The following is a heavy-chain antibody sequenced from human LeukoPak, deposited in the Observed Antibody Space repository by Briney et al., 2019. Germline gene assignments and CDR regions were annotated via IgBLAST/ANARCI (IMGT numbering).Heavy chain of an antibody. V-gene: IGHV3-53*01. CDR1: GFTVSSNY. CDR2: IYSGGST. D-gene: IGHD3-22*01. J-gene: IGHJ4*02. Sequence: PGGSLRLSCAASGFTVSSNYMSWVRQAPGKGLEWVSVIYSGGSTYYADSVKGRFTISRDNSKNTLYLQMNSLRAEDTAVYYCATGRGPYYYDSSLFDYWGQGTLVTVSS. CDR3: ATGRGPYYYDSSLFDY.